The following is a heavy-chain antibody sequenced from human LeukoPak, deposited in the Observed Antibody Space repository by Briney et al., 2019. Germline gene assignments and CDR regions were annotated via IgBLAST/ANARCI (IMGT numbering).Heavy chain of an antibody. Sequence: GGSLRLSCSAXXXXXXXXXXXXVXXXXXXXXXXXSLIXSNGGXXSYXESVXGXFTISRDSSKNTLYLQMSGLRAXDTAVYYCVRGSTSSGFDYWGQGTLVTVSS. CDR2: IXSNGGXX. V-gene: IGHV3-64D*09. D-gene: IGHD6-6*01. J-gene: IGHJ4*02. CDR3: VRGSTSSGFDY. CDR1: XXXXXXXX.